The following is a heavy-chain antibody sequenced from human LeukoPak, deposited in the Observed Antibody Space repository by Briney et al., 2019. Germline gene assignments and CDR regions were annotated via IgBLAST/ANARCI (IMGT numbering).Heavy chain of an antibody. CDR3: AREAVAGTGNWFDP. CDR2: INPNSGGT. D-gene: IGHD6-19*01. V-gene: IGHV1-2*02. J-gene: IGHJ5*02. CDR1: GYTFTSYA. Sequence: ASVKVSCKASGYTFTSYAMNWVRQAPGQGLEWMGWINPNSGGTNYAQRFQGRVTMTRDTSISTAYMELSRLRSDDTAVYYCAREAVAGTGNWFDPWGQGTLVTVSS.